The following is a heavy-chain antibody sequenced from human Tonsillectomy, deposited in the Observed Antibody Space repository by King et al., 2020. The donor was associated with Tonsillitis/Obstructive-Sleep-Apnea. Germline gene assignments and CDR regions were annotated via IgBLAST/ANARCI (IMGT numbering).Heavy chain of an antibody. CDR2: INPNSGDT. Sequence: VQLVESGAEVKKPGASVKVSCKASGYTFTGYYMHWVRQAPGQGLEWMGWINPNSGDTNYAQKFQGRVTMTRDTSISTAYMELSRLRSDDTAVYYCAGDPPGFGENYFDYWGQGTLVTVSS. CDR3: AGDPPGFGENYFDY. D-gene: IGHD3-10*01. V-gene: IGHV1-2*02. CDR1: GYTFTGYY. J-gene: IGHJ4*02.